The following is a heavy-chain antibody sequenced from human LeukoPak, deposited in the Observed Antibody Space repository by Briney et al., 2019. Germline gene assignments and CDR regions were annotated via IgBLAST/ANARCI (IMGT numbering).Heavy chain of an antibody. CDR3: ARDKGGYSYGFRSWFDP. J-gene: IGHJ5*02. CDR2: INPKNGDT. Sequence: ASVKVSCKASGYTFTGYYIHWMRQAPGQGLEWMGWINPKNGDTNYAQKFQGRVTMTRDTSISAVYMELNRLTSDDTAVYYCARDKGGYSYGFRSWFDPWGQGTLVTVSS. CDR1: GYTFTGYY. V-gene: IGHV1-2*02. D-gene: IGHD5-18*01.